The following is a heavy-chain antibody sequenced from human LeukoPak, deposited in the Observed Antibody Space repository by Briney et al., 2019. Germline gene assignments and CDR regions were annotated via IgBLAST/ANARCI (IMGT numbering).Heavy chain of an antibody. V-gene: IGHV4-31*03. CDR3: ARRGLGYCSSTSCYAFDY. J-gene: IGHJ4*02. CDR1: SGSISSGYYY. Sequence: SETLSLTCTVSSGSISSGYYYWSWIRQHPGKGLEWIGYIYYSGSTYYNPSLKSRVTISVDTSKNQFSLKLSSVTAADTAVYYCARRGLGYCSSTSCYAFDYWGQGTLVTVSS. CDR2: IYYSGST. D-gene: IGHD2-2*01.